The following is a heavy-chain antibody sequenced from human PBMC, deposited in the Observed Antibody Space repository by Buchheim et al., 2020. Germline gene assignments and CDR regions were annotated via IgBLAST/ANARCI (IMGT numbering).Heavy chain of an antibody. D-gene: IGHD4-17*01. CDR2: ISYDGSNK. V-gene: IGHV3-30-3*01. CDR3: ARDSEGFYGDYGYYYGMDV. Sequence: QVQLVESGGGVVQPGRSLRLSCAASGFTFSSYAMHWVRQAPGKGLEWVAVISYDGSNKYYADSVKGRFTISRENSKNTLYVQMNSLRAEDTAVYYCARDSEGFYGDYGYYYGMDVWGQGTT. CDR1: GFTFSSYA. J-gene: IGHJ6*02.